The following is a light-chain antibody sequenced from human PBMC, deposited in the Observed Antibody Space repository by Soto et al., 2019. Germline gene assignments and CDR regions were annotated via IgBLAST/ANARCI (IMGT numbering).Light chain of an antibody. CDR2: DVS. Sequence: QSALTQPRSVSGSPGQSVTISCTGTSSDVGGYNYVSWYKQHPGKAPKLMIYDVSKRPSGVPDRFSGSKSGNTASLTISGLQAEDEADYYCCSYAGSYTLRVFGGGTKLTVL. V-gene: IGLV2-11*01. CDR3: CSYAGSYTLRV. J-gene: IGLJ2*01. CDR1: SSDVGGYNY.